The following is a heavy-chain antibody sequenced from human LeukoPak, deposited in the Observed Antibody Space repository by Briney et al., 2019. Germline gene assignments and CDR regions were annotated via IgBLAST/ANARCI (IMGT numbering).Heavy chain of an antibody. J-gene: IGHJ4*02. CDR1: GFTFSSYS. V-gene: IGHV3-21*01. CDR3: ARGGELGYCSGGSCYPVDY. CDR2: ISSSSSYI. Sequence: GGSLRLSCAASGFTFSSYSMNWVRQAPGKGLEWVSSISSSSSYIYYADSVKGRFTISRDNAKNSLYLQMNSLRAEDTAVYYCARGGELGYCSGGSCYPVDYWGQGTLVTVSS. D-gene: IGHD2-15*01.